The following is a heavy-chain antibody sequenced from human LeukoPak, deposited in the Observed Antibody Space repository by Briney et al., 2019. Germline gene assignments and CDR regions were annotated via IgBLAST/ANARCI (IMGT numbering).Heavy chain of an antibody. CDR1: GYTFTGYY. D-gene: IGHD4-17*01. Sequence: ASVKVSCKASGYTFTGYYIHWVRQAPGQGLEWMGWINPNSGGTNYAQKFQGRVTMTRDTSISTAYMELSRLRSDDTAVYYCARSEGYGDYVHWFDPWGQGTLVTVSS. CDR2: INPNSGGT. J-gene: IGHJ5*02. CDR3: ARSEGYGDYVHWFDP. V-gene: IGHV1-2*02.